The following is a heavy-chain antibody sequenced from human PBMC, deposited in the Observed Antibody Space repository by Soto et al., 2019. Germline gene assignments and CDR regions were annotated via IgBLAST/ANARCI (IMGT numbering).Heavy chain of an antibody. CDR1: GFSVSSHS. J-gene: IGHJ4*02. D-gene: IGHD5-18*01. Sequence: DVQLLQSGGGLVQPGGSLRVSCAASGFSVSSHSMTWVRRAPGKGLEYVSGISVGGDKEFYADSVRGRFTVSRDNSKNILYLQMDSLRVDDTAIYYCSRWDGYGDYWGQGTLVTVSS. CDR3: SRWDGYGDY. CDR2: ISVGGDKE. V-gene: IGHV3-23*01.